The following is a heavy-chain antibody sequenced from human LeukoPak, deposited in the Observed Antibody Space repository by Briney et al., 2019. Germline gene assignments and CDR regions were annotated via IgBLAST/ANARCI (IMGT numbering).Heavy chain of an antibody. D-gene: IGHD7-27*01. CDR1: GFTLSGYW. CDR3: AAWGKYNY. J-gene: IGHJ4*02. V-gene: IGHV3-7*01. CDR2: INLGGSAK. Sequence: GSLRLSCAASGFTLSGYWMNWVRQAPGKGLEWVANINLGGSAKLYVDSVKGRFTISRDNAKNSLDLQMNSLKVEDTAVYYCAAWGKYNYWGQGTLATVSS.